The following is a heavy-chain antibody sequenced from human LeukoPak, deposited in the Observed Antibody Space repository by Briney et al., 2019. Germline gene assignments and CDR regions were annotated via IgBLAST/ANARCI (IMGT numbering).Heavy chain of an antibody. CDR3: ARQAVRGSFDP. V-gene: IGHV4-38-2*02. Sequence: SETLSLTCTVSGYSISSGYYWGWIRQPPGKGLEWIGSIYYSGSTYCNPSFKSRVTISVDTSKNQFSLKLSSVTAADTAVYYCARQAVRGSFDPWGQGTLVTVSS. CDR1: GYSISSGYY. CDR2: IYYSGST. J-gene: IGHJ5*02. D-gene: IGHD3-10*01.